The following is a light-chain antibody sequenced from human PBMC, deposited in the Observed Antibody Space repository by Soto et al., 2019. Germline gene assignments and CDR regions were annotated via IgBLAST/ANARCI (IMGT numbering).Light chain of an antibody. J-gene: IGLJ2*01. V-gene: IGLV2-14*01. CDR1: SSDVGGYNY. CDR2: AVS. Sequence: QSALTQPASVSGSPGQSITISCTGTSSDVGGYNYVSWYQQHPGKAPKLLIYAVSNRPSGVSDRFSGSKSGNTASLTISGLQAEDEADYYCSSYTITVTLVFGGGTKLTVL. CDR3: SSYTITVTLV.